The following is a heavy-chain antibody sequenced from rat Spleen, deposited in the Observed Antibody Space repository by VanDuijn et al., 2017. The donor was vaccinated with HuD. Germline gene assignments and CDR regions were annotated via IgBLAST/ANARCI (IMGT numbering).Heavy chain of an antibody. CDR2: ISFDGSTT. V-gene: IGHV5-20*01. CDR3: TTENYWFAY. CDR1: GFTFSNYD. D-gene: IGHD1-10*01. J-gene: IGHJ3*01. Sequence: EVQLVESGGDLVQPGRSMKLSCAASGFTFSNYDMAWVRQAPTKGPEWVASISFDGSTTYYRDSVKGRFTISRDNTKSTLYLQMNSLRSEDTATYYCTTENYWFAYWGQGTLVTVSS.